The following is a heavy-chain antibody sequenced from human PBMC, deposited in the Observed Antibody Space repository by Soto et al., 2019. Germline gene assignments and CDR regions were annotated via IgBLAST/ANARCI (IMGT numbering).Heavy chain of an antibody. D-gene: IGHD6-6*01. CDR1: GGSISSSSYY. Sequence: SETLSLTCTVSGGSISSSSYYWGWIRQPPGKGLEWIGSIYYSGSTYYNPSLKSRVTISVDTSKNQFSLKLSSVTAADTAVYYCARPEGASIAARWGQGTLVTVSS. J-gene: IGHJ4*02. CDR3: ARPEGASIAAR. V-gene: IGHV4-39*01. CDR2: IYYSGST.